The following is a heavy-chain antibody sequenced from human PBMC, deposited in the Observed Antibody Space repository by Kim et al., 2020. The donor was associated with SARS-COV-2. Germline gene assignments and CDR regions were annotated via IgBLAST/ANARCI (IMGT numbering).Heavy chain of an antibody. D-gene: IGHD6-19*01. Sequence: TSSNPSVKSTVTISVGTSKNQFSLKLTSVTASDSAVYFCARASAVASRIDFWGQGTLVTVSS. CDR3: ARASAVASRIDF. J-gene: IGHJ4*02. V-gene: IGHV4-39*01. CDR2: T.